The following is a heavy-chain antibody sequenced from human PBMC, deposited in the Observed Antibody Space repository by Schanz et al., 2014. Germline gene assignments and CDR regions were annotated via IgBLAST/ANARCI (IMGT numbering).Heavy chain of an antibody. CDR1: GFTFSSYA. J-gene: IGHJ4*02. Sequence: QVQLVESGGGVVQPGRSLRLSCAASGFTFSSYAMHWVRQAPGKGLEWVAVISYDGSNKYYADSVKGRFTITRDNSKNSLYLQMNRLRAEDAAVYYCARDDGEQWLRIWCHFDYWGQGTLVTVSS. D-gene: IGHD6-19*01. V-gene: IGHV3-30*04. CDR3: ARDDGEQWLRIWCHFDY. CDR2: ISYDGSNK.